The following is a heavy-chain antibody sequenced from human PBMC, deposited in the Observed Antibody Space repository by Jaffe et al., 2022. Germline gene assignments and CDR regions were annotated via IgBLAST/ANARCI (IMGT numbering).Heavy chain of an antibody. D-gene: IGHD3-3*01. CDR1: GGSISSSSYY. V-gene: IGHV4-39*01. Sequence: QLQLQESGPGLVKPSETLSLTCTVSGGSISSSSYYWGWIRQPPGKGLEWIGSIYYSGSTYYNPSLKSRVTISVDTSKNQFSLKLSSVTAADTAVYYCARLPYYDFWSGYYTGYDYWGQGTLVTVSS. CDR3: ARLPYYDFWSGYYTGYDY. CDR2: IYYSGST. J-gene: IGHJ4*02.